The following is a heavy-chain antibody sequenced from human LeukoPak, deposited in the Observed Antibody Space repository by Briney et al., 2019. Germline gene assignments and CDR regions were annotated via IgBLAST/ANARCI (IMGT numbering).Heavy chain of an antibody. Sequence: SGGSLRLSCAASGFTFSSYWMHWVRQAPGKGLEWVAVIWYDGSNKYYADSVKGRFTISRDNSENTLYLQMNSLRAGDTAVYYCARESGLLYDSRSVDYWGQGTLVTVSS. CDR2: IWYDGSNK. J-gene: IGHJ4*02. CDR1: GFTFSSYW. V-gene: IGHV3-33*08. CDR3: ARESGLLYDSRSVDY. D-gene: IGHD3-22*01.